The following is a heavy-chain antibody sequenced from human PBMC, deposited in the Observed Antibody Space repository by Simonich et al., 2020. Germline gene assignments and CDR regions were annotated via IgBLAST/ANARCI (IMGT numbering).Heavy chain of an antibody. CDR1: GGSISSYY. J-gene: IGHJ6*02. D-gene: IGHD1-26*01. V-gene: IGHV4-59*08. Sequence: QVRLQESGPGLVKPSETLSLTCTVSGGSISSYYWSWIRQPPGKGLEWFGYIYYSGSTNYNPSLKSRVTISVDTSKNQFSLKLSSVTAADTAVYYCARSLGYYYYYYGMDVWGQGTTVTVSS. CDR3: ARSLGYYYYYYGMDV. CDR2: IYYSGST.